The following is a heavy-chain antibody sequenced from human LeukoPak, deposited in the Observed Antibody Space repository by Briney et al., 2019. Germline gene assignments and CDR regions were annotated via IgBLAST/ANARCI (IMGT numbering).Heavy chain of an antibody. CDR1: GYTFTGYY. D-gene: IGHD2-2*01. CDR3: AWGGGYCSSTSCYFAWFDP. Sequence: ASVKVSCKASGYTFTGYYMHWVRQAPGQGLEWMGWINPNSGGTNYAQKFQGRVTMTRDTSISTAYMELSRLRSDDRAVYYCAWGGGYCSSTSCYFAWFDPWGQGTLVTVSS. V-gene: IGHV1-2*02. J-gene: IGHJ5*02. CDR2: INPNSGGT.